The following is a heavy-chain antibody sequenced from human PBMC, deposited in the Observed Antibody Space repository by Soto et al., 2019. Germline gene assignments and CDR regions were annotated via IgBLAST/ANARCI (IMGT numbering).Heavy chain of an antibody. CDR2: ISGSGGST. D-gene: IGHD3-22*01. CDR1: VFTFSNAW. Sequence: GALRLSCAASVFTFSNAWMSWVRQAPGKGLEWVSAISGSGGSTYYADSVKGRFTISRDNSKNTLYLQMNSLRAEDTAVYYCAKGDSSGYSTPIDYWGQGTLVTVSS. J-gene: IGHJ4*02. V-gene: IGHV3-23*01. CDR3: AKGDSSGYSTPIDY.